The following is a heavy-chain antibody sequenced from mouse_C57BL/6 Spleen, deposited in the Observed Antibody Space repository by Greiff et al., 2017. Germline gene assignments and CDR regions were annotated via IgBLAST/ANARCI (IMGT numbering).Heavy chain of an antibody. CDR3: ARDDGGFDY. Sequence: QVQLQQPGAELVRPGSSVKLSCKASGYTFTSYWMHWVKQRPIQGLEWIGNIDPSDSETHSNQKFKDKATLTVDKSSSTAYMQLSSLTSEDSAVYYCARDDGGFDYWGQGTTLTVSA. J-gene: IGHJ2*01. D-gene: IGHD2-12*01. CDR2: IDPSDSET. CDR1: GYTFTSYW. V-gene: IGHV1-52*01.